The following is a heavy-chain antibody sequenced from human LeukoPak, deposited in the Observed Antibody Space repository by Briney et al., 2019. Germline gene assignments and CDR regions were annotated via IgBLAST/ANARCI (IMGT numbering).Heavy chain of an antibody. CDR2: INPNSGGT. V-gene: IGHV1-2*02. CDR1: GYTFTGYY. CDR3: ARDQGEMATIPDY. Sequence: ASVKVSCKASGYTFTGYYMHWVRQAPGQGLEWMGWINPNSGGTNYAQKFQGRVTMTRDTSIATAYMELSRLRSDDTAVYYCARDQGEMATIPDYWDQGTLVTVSS. D-gene: IGHD5-24*01. J-gene: IGHJ4*02.